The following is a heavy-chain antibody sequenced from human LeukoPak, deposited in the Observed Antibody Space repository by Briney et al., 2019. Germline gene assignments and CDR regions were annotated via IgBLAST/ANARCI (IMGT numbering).Heavy chain of an antibody. Sequence: GGSLRLSCAASGFSFSYYSMHWVRQAPGKGLEWVSSITSGSNYMYYADSVKGRFTISRDNAKNSLYLQMNSLRAEDTAVYYCARDFLEWLPYSWGQGTLVTVSS. CDR3: ARDFLEWLPYS. J-gene: IGHJ4*02. V-gene: IGHV3-21*01. CDR1: GFSFSYYS. D-gene: IGHD3-3*01. CDR2: ITSGSNYM.